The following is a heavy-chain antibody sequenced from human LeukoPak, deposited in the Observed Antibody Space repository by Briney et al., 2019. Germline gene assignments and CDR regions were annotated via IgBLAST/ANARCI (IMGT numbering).Heavy chain of an antibody. CDR1: GFTFSSYS. CDR2: ISSSSSYI. V-gene: IGHV3-21*01. J-gene: IGHJ4*02. D-gene: IGHD6-19*01. Sequence: GGSLRLSCAASGFTFSSYSMNWVRQAPGKGLEWVSSISSSSSYIYYADSVKGRFTISRDNAKNSLYLQMNSLRAEDTAVYYCARGVAGTRGTLFDYWGQGTLVTVSS. CDR3: ARGVAGTRGTLFDY.